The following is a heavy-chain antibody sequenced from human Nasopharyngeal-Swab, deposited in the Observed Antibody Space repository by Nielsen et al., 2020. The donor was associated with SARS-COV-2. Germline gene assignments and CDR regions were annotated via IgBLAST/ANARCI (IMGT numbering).Heavy chain of an antibody. J-gene: IGHJ2*01. CDR2: IYSGGSR. Sequence: VRQAPGKGLEWVSVIYSGGSRHYADSVKGRFTISRDNSKNALYLQMNSLRAEDTAVYYCARSRLPGVFSVTASWYFDLWGRGTLATVSS. V-gene: IGHV3-53*01. CDR3: ARSRLPGVFSVTASWYFDL. D-gene: IGHD2-21*02.